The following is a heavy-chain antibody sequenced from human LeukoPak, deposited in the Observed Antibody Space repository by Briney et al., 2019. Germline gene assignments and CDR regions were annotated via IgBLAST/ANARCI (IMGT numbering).Heavy chain of an antibody. D-gene: IGHD6-13*01. J-gene: IGHJ6*03. CDR3: AREGPSSSWYYGGYYYYYMDV. V-gene: IGHV3-7*01. CDR1: GFTFSSYW. Sequence: GGSLRLSCAASGFTFSSYWMSWVRQAPGKGREWVANIKLDGSEKYYVDSVKGRFTISRDNAKNSLYLQMNSLRAEDTAVYYCAREGPSSSWYYGGYYYYYMDVWGKGTTVTISS. CDR2: IKLDGSEK.